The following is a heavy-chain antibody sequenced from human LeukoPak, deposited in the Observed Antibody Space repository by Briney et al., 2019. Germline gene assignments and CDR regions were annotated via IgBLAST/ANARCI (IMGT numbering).Heavy chain of an antibody. Sequence: SVKVSCKASGGTFSSYAISWVRQAPGQGLEWMGRIIPILGIANYIQKFRGRVTITADKSTSTAYMELSSLRSEDTAVYYCASIGPGATGYWGQGTLVTVSS. V-gene: IGHV1-69*04. D-gene: IGHD2-2*01. CDR3: ASIGPGATGY. CDR2: IIPILGIA. CDR1: GGTFSSYA. J-gene: IGHJ4*02.